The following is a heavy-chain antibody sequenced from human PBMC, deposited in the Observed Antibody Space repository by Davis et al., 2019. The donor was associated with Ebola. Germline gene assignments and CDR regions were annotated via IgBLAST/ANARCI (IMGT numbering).Heavy chain of an antibody. CDR3: AKDIFSVRSSSLDY. CDR1: GFTFSSYW. Sequence: GGSLRLSCAASGFTFSSYWMSWVRQAPGKGLEWVANIKQDGSEKYYVDSVKGRFTISRDNAKNSLYLQMNSLRAEDTALYYCAKDIFSVRSSSLDYWGQGTLVTVSS. CDR2: IKQDGSEK. V-gene: IGHV3-7*03. J-gene: IGHJ4*02. D-gene: IGHD6-6*01.